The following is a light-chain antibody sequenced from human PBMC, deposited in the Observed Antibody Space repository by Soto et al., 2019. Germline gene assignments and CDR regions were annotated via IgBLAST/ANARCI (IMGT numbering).Light chain of an antibody. CDR1: QSISTW. Sequence: DIQMTQSPSSVSASVGDRFTITCRASQSISTWLAWYQQKPGKAPNLLIFVASSLQSGVPSRFSGSGSGTDFTPTINNLQPEDVATYYCQQAKSFPLTFGQGTRLEI. V-gene: IGKV1-12*01. CDR3: QQAKSFPLT. J-gene: IGKJ2*01. CDR2: VAS.